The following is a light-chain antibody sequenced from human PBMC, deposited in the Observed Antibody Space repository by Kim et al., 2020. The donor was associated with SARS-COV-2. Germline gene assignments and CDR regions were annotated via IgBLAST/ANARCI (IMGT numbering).Light chain of an antibody. CDR3: SSFSSSNTRL. Sequence: QSALTQPASVSGTPGQSLTISCTGDNSDVCRYNYVSWYQQHPGKTPKLLIYDVSSRPSGVSDRFSGAKSGNTASLTISGIQTEDEADYYCSSFSSSNTRLFGGGTRLTVL. CDR2: DVS. CDR1: NSDVCRYNY. J-gene: IGLJ2*01. V-gene: IGLV2-14*03.